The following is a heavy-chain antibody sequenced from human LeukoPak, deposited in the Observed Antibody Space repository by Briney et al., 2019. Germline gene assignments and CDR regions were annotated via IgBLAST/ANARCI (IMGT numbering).Heavy chain of an antibody. Sequence: GGSLRLSCAASGFTFSNAWMSWVRQAPGKGLEWVGHIKSKTDGGTTDYAAPVKGRFTISRDDSKNTLYLQMNSLKTEDTAVYYCTTSYGSWYPPYYYYYYMDVWGKGTTVTVSS. CDR1: GFTFSNAW. J-gene: IGHJ6*03. CDR2: IKSKTDGGTT. CDR3: TTSYGSWYPPYYYYYYMDV. D-gene: IGHD6-13*01. V-gene: IGHV3-15*01.